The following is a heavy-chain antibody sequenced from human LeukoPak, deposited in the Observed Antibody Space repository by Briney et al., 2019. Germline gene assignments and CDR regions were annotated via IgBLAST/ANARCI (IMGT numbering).Heavy chain of an antibody. Sequence: ASVKVSCKASGYTFTVYYMHWVRQAPGQGLEWMGWINPNSGGTNYAQKFQGRVTMTRDTSISTAYMELSRLRSDDTAVYYCARESPGIAAAGIHYWGQGTLVTVSS. D-gene: IGHD6-13*01. CDR2: INPNSGGT. J-gene: IGHJ4*02. V-gene: IGHV1-2*02. CDR3: ARESPGIAAAGIHY. CDR1: GYTFTVYY.